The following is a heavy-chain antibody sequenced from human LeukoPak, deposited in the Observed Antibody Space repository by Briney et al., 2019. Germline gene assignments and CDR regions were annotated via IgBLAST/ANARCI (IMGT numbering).Heavy chain of an antibody. CDR1: GFTFSSFA. V-gene: IGHV3-23*01. J-gene: IGHJ4*02. CDR3: AKDPSLFDY. CDR2: ISGSGGST. Sequence: GGSLRLSCAASGFTFSSFAMSWVRQAPGKGLEWVSTISGSGGSTYFTDSVKGRFTISRDNSKNTLYLQMNSLRAEDTAVYYCAKDPSLFDYWGRGTLVTVSS.